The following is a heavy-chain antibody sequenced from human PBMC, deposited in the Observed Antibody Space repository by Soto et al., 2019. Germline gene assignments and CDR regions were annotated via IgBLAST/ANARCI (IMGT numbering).Heavy chain of an antibody. CDR1: GDTFNSYG. J-gene: IGHJ5*02. Sequence: SVKVSCKASGDTFNSYGITWVRQAPGQGLEWMGGIIPKFGITNYAQKFQGRVTITADESTSTAYMELSSLRSEDTAVYYCAREGDNWFDPWAQGTLVTV. V-gene: IGHV1-69*13. CDR3: AREGDNWFDP. CDR2: IIPKFGIT.